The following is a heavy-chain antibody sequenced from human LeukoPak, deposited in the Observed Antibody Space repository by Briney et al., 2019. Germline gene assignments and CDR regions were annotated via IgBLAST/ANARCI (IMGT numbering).Heavy chain of an antibody. CDR3: ARGSTMVSDY. D-gene: IGHD3-10*01. CDR2: IDWNGAST. V-gene: IGHV3-20*04. Sequence: GGSLRLSCAASGFTFDDYGMSWVRDVAGQGLEWVSGIDWNGASTGYADSVKGRFTISRDNAKKSLYLQMNRLRAEDTALYYCARGSTMVSDYWGQGTLVTISS. J-gene: IGHJ4*02. CDR1: GFTFDDYG.